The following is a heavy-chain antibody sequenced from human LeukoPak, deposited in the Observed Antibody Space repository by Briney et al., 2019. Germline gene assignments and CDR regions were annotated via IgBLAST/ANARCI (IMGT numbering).Heavy chain of an antibody. D-gene: IGHD3-3*01. CDR1: GGSISSSSYY. CDR2: IYYSGST. J-gene: IGHJ4*02. V-gene: IGHV4-39*02. CDR3: ARETKRFLPPHHGHFDY. Sequence: PSETLSLTCTVSGGSISSSSYYWGWIRQPPGKGLEWIGSIYYSGSTYYNPSLKSRVTISVDTSKNQFSLKLSSVTAADTAVYYCARETKRFLPPHHGHFDYWGQGTLVTVSS.